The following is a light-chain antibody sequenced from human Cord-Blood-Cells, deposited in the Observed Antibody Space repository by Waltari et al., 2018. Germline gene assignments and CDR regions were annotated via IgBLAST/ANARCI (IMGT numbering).Light chain of an antibody. CDR2: QDS. Sequence: YQLTQPPSLSVSPGQPASITCSGDQLWGTYACWHQQQPGQSPVLVIYQDSKRPSGIPERFAGSNSGNTATLTISGTQAMDEADYYCQAWDSSTVVFGGGTKLTVL. CDR1: QLWGTY. J-gene: IGLJ2*01. V-gene: IGLV3-1*01. CDR3: QAWDSSTVV.